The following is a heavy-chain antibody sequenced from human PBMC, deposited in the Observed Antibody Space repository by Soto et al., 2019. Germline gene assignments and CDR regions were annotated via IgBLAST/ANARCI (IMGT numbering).Heavy chain of an antibody. CDR2: INPNSGGT. J-gene: IGHJ6*02. Sequence: ASVKVSCKASGYTFTGYYMHWVRQAPGQGHEKMGWINPNSGGTNYAQKFQGWVTMTRDTSISTAYMELSRLRSDDTAVYYCARESWDYDILTGYYRRGGMDVWGQGTTVTVSS. CDR3: ARESWDYDILTGYYRRGGMDV. V-gene: IGHV1-2*04. CDR1: GYTFTGYY. D-gene: IGHD3-9*01.